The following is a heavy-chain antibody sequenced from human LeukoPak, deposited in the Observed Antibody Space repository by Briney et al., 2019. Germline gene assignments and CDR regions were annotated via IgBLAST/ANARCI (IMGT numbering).Heavy chain of an antibody. J-gene: IGHJ4*02. Sequence: PSETLSLTCTVSGGSISSYYWSWIRQPAGKGLEWIGRTHTSGSTNYNPSLKSRVTMSVDTSKNQFSLKLTSVTAADTAVYYCARDTYYYGSGTYYFNYWGQGTLVTVSS. D-gene: IGHD3-10*01. CDR3: ARDTYYYGSGTYYFNY. V-gene: IGHV4-4*07. CDR2: THTSGST. CDR1: GGSISSYY.